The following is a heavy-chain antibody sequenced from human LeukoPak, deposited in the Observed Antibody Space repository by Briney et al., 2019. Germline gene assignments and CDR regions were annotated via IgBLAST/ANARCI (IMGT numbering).Heavy chain of an antibody. CDR2: THYSGSA. CDR3: ARHGYSGYDSTFGY. J-gene: IGHJ4*02. Sequence: SETLSLTCTVSDDSISSDYWSWVRQPPGKGLEWIGYTHYSGSANYNPSLKSRVTISVDTSKNQFSLKLSSVTAADTAVYYCARHGYSGYDSTFGYWGQGTLVTVSS. CDR1: DDSISSDY. V-gene: IGHV4-59*08. D-gene: IGHD5-12*01.